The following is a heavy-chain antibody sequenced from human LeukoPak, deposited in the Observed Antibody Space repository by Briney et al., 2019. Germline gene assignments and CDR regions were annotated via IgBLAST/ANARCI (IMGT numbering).Heavy chain of an antibody. V-gene: IGHV3-23*01. CDR2: ITGSGGGT. CDR3: AKTSNYYYYYMDV. CDR1: GFIFSSYV. J-gene: IGHJ6*03. Sequence: GGSLRLSCAASGFIFSSYVTTWVRQAPGKGLEWVSVITGSGGGTYYADSVKGRFTISRDNSKNTLYLQMNSLRAEDTAVYYCAKTSNYYYYYMDVWGKGTTVTISS.